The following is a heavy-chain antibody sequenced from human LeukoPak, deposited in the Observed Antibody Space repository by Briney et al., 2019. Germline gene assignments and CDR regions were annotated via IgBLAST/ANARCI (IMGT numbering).Heavy chain of an antibody. CDR1: GVSISSYY. CDR2: TYYSGSA. V-gene: IGHV4-59*01. CDR3: ARGGSRDGYNRPLDY. D-gene: IGHD5-24*01. Sequence: PSETLSLTCAVSGVSISSYYWSWIRQPPGKGLEWIGYTYYSGSANYSPSLKSRVTMSVDTSKNQFSLRLSSVTAADTAVYYCARGGSRDGYNRPLDYWGQGTLVRVSS. J-gene: IGHJ4*02.